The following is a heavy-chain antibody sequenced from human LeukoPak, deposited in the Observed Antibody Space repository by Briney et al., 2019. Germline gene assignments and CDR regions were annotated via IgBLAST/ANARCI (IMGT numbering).Heavy chain of an antibody. CDR2: IDPSSTYI. J-gene: IGHJ4*02. D-gene: IGHD1-1*01. Sequence: GGSLRLSCAASGFTFRSYSMNWVRQAPGKGLEWVSAIDPSSTYIYYADSVKGRFTISRDNAENSLYLQMNSLRVEDTAVYYCAKRGGHFDYWGQGTLVTVSS. CDR3: AKRGGHFDY. V-gene: IGHV3-21*01. CDR1: GFTFRSYS.